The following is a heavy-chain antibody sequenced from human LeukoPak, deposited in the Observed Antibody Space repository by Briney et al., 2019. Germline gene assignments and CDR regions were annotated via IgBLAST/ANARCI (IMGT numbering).Heavy chain of an antibody. CDR2: ISDIGSF. D-gene: IGHD4-11*01. J-gene: IGHJ4*02. CDR1: GGSISSYY. CDR3: AGHHPRNTVDF. V-gene: IGHV4-59*08. Sequence: SETLSLTCTVSGGSISSYYWSWIRQPPGKGLEWIAYISDIGSFNYNPSLMSRITISLDTSKSQFSLKLSSVTAADMADYYCAGHHPRNTVDFCGQGTLVTVSA.